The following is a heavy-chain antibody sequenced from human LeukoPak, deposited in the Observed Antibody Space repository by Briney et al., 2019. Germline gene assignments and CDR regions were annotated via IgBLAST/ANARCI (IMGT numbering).Heavy chain of an antibody. V-gene: IGHV3-30-3*01. CDR3: ARSDDYYFFGLDV. Sequence: GKSLRLSCTVSGFIFSSYAMHWVRQAPGRGLEWVAFISSDGSRTHFADSVKGRFTITRDNSKKTLYLQMDSLRDEDTSIYYCARSDDYYFFGLDVWGQGTTVTVSS. J-gene: IGHJ6*02. CDR1: GFIFSSYA. CDR2: ISSDGSRT.